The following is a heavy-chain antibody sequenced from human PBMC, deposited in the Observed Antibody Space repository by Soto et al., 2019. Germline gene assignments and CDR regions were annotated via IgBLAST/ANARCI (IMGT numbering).Heavy chain of an antibody. D-gene: IGHD3-22*01. CDR2: IYPGDSDT. CDR3: ASDYYDSSGYWHDAFDI. J-gene: IGHJ3*02. V-gene: IGHV5-51*01. Sequence: GESLKISCKGSGYSFTSYWIGWVRQMPGKGLEWMGIIYPGDSDTRYSPSLQGQVTISADKSISTAYLQWSSLKASDTAMYYCASDYYDSSGYWHDAFDIWGQGTMVTVSS. CDR1: GYSFTSYW.